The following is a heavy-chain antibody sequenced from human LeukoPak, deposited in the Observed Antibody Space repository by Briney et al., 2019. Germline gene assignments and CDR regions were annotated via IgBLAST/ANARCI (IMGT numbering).Heavy chain of an antibody. J-gene: IGHJ6*02. D-gene: IGHD1-14*01. CDR3: ARATNVDYFYFYGMDV. V-gene: IGHV4-59*01. CDR2: IYDSGIT. CDR1: GSSIKTYY. Sequence: SETLALTCTVSGSSIKTYYWSWIQQPPGKVLELSRYIYDSGITTYNPSLKSRVTISIDTSKNQFSLKLSRVTAADTAMYYCARATNVDYFYFYGMDVWGQGTTVTVSS.